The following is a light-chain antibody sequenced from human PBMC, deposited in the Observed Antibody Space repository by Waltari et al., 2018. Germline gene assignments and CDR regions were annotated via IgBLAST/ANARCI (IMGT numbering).Light chain of an antibody. CDR3: QQYNTFPYN. CDR2: KAS. V-gene: IGKV1-5*03. Sequence: IQMTQSPSTLSASVGDRVTITCRASQSISIWLAWYQQKPGKAPKLLIQKASSLESGVPSTFSGSGSGTEFTLTISSLQPDDFATYYCQQYNTFPYNFGQGTKLEIK. CDR1: QSISIW. J-gene: IGKJ2*01.